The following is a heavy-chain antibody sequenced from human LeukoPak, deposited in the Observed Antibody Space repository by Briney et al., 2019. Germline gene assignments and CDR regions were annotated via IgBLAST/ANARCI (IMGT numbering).Heavy chain of an antibody. CDR3: ARVNYDSSGYYIDY. J-gene: IGHJ4*02. D-gene: IGHD3-22*01. Sequence: ASVKVSCKASGYTFTGYYMHWVRQAPGQGLEWMGWINPNSGGTNYAQKFQGWVTMTRDTSISTAYMELSRLRSDDTAVYYCARVNYDSSGYYIDYWGQGTLVTVSP. CDR2: INPNSGGT. V-gene: IGHV1-2*04. CDR1: GYTFTGYY.